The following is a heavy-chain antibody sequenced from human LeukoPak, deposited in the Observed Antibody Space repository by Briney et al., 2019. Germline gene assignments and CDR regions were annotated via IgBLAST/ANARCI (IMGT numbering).Heavy chain of an antibody. Sequence: ETLSLTCTVSGGSISSYYWSWVRQAPGKGLEWVSAISGSGGSTYYADSVKGRFTFSRDNSKNTLYLQMNSLRAEDTAVYYCAKDHYGSFGMDVWGQGTTVTVSS. J-gene: IGHJ6*02. D-gene: IGHD3-10*01. CDR2: ISGSGGST. CDR1: GGSISSYY. CDR3: AKDHYGSFGMDV. V-gene: IGHV3-23*01.